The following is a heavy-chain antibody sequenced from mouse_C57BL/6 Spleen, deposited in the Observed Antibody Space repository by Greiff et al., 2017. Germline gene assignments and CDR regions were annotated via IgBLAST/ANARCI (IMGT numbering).Heavy chain of an antibody. CDR2: IYPGSGST. V-gene: IGHV1-55*01. J-gene: IGHJ2*01. D-gene: IGHD2-5*01. CDR3: ARGYSNYGNDTDY. CDR1: GYTFTSYW. Sequence: VQLLQSGAELVKPGASVKMSCSASGYTFTSYWITWVKQRPGQGLVWIGDIYPGSGSTNYNEKFKSQVTLTVDTSSSTAYMQRSSLTSEDSEDNDSARGYSNYGNDTDYWGQGTTLTVSS.